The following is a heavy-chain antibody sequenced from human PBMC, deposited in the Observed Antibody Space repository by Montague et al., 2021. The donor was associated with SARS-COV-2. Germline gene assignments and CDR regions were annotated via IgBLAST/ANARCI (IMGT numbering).Heavy chain of an antibody. Sequence: SETLSLTCAVYGGSFSAYYWSWIRKPPGRSLEWIGEINHSGTTNYKSSLESRLSMSVDTSKNQFSLNLSSVTAADTAVYFCSRTYRGTFDFWGQGILVTVSS. V-gene: IGHV4-34*01. D-gene: IGHD1-7*01. J-gene: IGHJ4*02. CDR1: GGSFSAYY. CDR3: SRTYRGTFDF. CDR2: INHSGTT.